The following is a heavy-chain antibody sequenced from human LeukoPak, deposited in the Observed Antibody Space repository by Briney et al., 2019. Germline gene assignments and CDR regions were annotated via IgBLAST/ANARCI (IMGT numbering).Heavy chain of an antibody. CDR3: ARPHGGSGYYPFDY. Sequence: SETQSLTRTVSGGSISSYYWSWIRQPPGKGLEWIGYIYSGGSTNYNPSLKSRVTISVDTSKNQFSLKLSSVTAADTAVYYCARPHGGSGYYPFDYWGQGTLLTVSS. J-gene: IGHJ4*02. D-gene: IGHD3-22*01. V-gene: IGHV4-59*01. CDR1: GGSISSYY. CDR2: IYSGGST.